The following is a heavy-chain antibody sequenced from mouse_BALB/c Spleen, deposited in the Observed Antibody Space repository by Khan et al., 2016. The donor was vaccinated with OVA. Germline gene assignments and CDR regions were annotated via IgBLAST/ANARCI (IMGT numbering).Heavy chain of an antibody. CDR2: ISHSGST. V-gene: IGHV3-2*02. J-gene: IGHJ4*01. CDR1: GYSITSDYA. CDR3: ARDGSRYNYAMDY. D-gene: IGHD2-3*01. Sequence: EVQLQESGPGLVKPSQSLSLTCTVTGYSITSDYAWNWIRQFPGNKLEWMGYISHSGSTNYNPALKSRISITRDTSKNQFFLQLNSVTTEDTATYYCARDGSRYNYAMDYWGQGTSVTVSP.